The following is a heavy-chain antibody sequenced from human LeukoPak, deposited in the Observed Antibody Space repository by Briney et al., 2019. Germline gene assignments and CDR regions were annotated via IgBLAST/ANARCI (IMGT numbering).Heavy chain of an antibody. Sequence: SETLSLTCTVSGGSTNTSCWGWLRQPAEKGLEWIGRIYPSGSTYYNPSLKSRVTISIDKSKNQFSLRLTSVTAADTAVYYCARDRSGYSEYYFDYWGQGSLVTVSS. V-gene: IGHV4-4*07. CDR2: IYPSGST. D-gene: IGHD5-12*01. CDR3: ARDRSGYSEYYFDY. CDR1: GGSTNTSC. J-gene: IGHJ4*02.